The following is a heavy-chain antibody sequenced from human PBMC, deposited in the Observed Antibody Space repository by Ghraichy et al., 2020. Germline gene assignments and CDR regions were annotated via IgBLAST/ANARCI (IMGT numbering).Heavy chain of an antibody. CDR3: ASSAEPYCGGDCSLGGPVLDY. CDR2: IIPIFGTA. J-gene: IGHJ4*02. Sequence: SVKVSCKASGGTFSSYAISWVRQAPGQGLEWMGGIIPIFGTANYAQKFQGRVTITADESTSTAYMELSSLRSEDTAVYYCASSAEPYCGGDCSLGGPVLDYWGQGTLVTVSS. V-gene: IGHV1-69*13. D-gene: IGHD2-21*02. CDR1: GGTFSSYA.